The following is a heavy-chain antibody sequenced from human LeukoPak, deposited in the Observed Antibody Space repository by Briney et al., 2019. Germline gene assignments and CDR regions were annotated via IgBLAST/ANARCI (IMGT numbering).Heavy chain of an antibody. D-gene: IGHD4-11*01. CDR2: INFKSEDI. CDR1: GFTFSSHA. V-gene: IGHV3-48*01. Sequence: GGSLRLSCAASGFTFSSHAMNWVRQAPGKGLEWISFINFKSEDIRYADSVEGRFIISRDNARKSLYLHMNSLRAEDTAVYYCARDKDYASDMWGQGTMVTVAS. J-gene: IGHJ3*02. CDR3: ARDKDYASDM.